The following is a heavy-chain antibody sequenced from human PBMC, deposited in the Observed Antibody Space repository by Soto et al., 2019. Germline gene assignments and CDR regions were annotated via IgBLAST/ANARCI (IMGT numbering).Heavy chain of an antibody. CDR1: GFSFSNYW. Sequence: GGSLRLSCIASGFSFSNYWMSWVRQAPGKGLEWVANINQDGSEKYYVDSVKGRFTISRDNTKNSLYLQMSTLRAEDTAVYYCANPDWNSRSWNVRPTYGMDVWGQGTTVTVSS. J-gene: IGHJ6*02. V-gene: IGHV3-7*01. D-gene: IGHD6-13*01. CDR2: INQDGSEK. CDR3: ANPDWNSRSWNVRPTYGMDV.